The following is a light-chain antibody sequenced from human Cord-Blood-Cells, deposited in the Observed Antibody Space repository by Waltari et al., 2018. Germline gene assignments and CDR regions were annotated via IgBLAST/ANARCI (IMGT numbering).Light chain of an antibody. J-gene: IGKJ3*01. CDR1: QSVLYSSNNKND. CDR3: QQYYSTPFT. CDR2: WAS. Sequence: DIVMTQSPDSLAVSLGERATINCKSRQSVLYSSNNKNDLAWYQQKPGQPPKLLIYWASTREAGVPDRFSGSGSGTDFTLTISSLQDEDVAVYYWQQYYSTPFTFGRGTKVDIK. V-gene: IGKV4-1*01.